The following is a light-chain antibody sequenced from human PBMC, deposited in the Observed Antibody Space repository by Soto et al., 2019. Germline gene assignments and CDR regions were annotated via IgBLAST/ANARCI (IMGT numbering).Light chain of an antibody. CDR1: QSVSSY. CDR3: QQRSNWLIT. CDR2: DAS. V-gene: IGKV3-11*01. J-gene: IGKJ5*01. Sequence: EIVLTQSPATLSLSPGERATLSCRASQSVSSYLAWYQQKPGQAPRLLIYDASSRATGVPARFSGSGSGTDFSLTISSLEPEDVAVYYCQQRSNWLITFGQGTRLEIK.